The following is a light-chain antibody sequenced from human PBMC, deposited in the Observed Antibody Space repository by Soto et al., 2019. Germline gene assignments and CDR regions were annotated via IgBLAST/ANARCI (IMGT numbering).Light chain of an antibody. Sequence: AIRMTQSPSSFSASTGDRVTITCRASQGISSYLAGYQQKPGKAPKLLIYAAATLQRGAPSRFRASGSGTDFTLTISRLQSEDFATHYCQQYLSYPFTFGQGTKLEI. CDR2: AAA. V-gene: IGKV1-8*01. J-gene: IGKJ2*01. CDR3: QQYLSYPFT. CDR1: QGISSY.